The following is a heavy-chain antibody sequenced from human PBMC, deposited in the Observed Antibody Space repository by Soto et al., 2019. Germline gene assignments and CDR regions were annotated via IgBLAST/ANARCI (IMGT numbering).Heavy chain of an antibody. J-gene: IGHJ4*02. V-gene: IGHV4-59*08. Sequence: SETLSLTCTVSGGSISGYDLTWIRQPPGKGLEWIGYIYYSGSTNYNPSLKSRVTISVDTSKNQFSLKLSSVTAADTAVYYCARHVTRTTAYDYWGQGTLVTVSS. CDR1: GGSISGYD. CDR2: IYYSGST. CDR3: ARHVTRTTAYDY. D-gene: IGHD4-4*01.